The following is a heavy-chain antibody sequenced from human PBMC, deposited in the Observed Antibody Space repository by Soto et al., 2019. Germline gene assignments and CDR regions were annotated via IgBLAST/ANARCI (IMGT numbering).Heavy chain of an antibody. D-gene: IGHD2-15*01. CDR3: AKDGAPPYFSGGNCHSTPGY. J-gene: IGHJ4*02. CDR2: ISFDGRNE. Sequence: QVQLVESGGGVVQPGGSLRLSCTGSGFTFRNYGMHWVRQTPGKGLERVAVISFDGRNEYYADSVKGRFTISRDNSKNTLWLQMRGLRAEDTAVYYCAKDGAPPYFSGGNCHSTPGYCGQGALVTVSS. CDR1: GFTFRNYG. V-gene: IGHV3-30*18.